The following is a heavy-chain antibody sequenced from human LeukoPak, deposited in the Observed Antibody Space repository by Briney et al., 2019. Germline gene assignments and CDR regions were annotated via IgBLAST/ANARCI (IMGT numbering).Heavy chain of an antibody. Sequence: PSETLSLTCAVYGGSFSGYYWSWIRQPPGKGLEWIGEINHSGSTNYNPSLKSRVTISVDTSKNQFSLKLSSVTAADTAVYYCARGMGKAARFIGYYFDYWGQGTLVTVSS. CDR2: INHSGST. CDR1: GGSFSGYY. CDR3: ARGMGKAARFIGYYFDY. D-gene: IGHD6-6*01. V-gene: IGHV4-34*01. J-gene: IGHJ4*02.